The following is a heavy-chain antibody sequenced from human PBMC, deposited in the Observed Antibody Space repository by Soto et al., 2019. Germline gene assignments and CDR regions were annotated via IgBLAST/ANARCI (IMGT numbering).Heavy chain of an antibody. J-gene: IGHJ4*02. V-gene: IGHV1-69*08. CDR2: IIPILGIA. D-gene: IGHD3-22*01. CDR1: GGTFSSYT. CDR3: ARDGANYYDSSGSDY. Sequence: QVQLVQSGAEVKKPGSSVKVSCKASGGTFSSYTISWVRQAPGQGLEWMGRIIPILGIANYAQKFQGRVTITANKSTGTAYIELSSLRAEDTAVSYCARDGANYYDSSGSDYWGQGSLVTVSS.